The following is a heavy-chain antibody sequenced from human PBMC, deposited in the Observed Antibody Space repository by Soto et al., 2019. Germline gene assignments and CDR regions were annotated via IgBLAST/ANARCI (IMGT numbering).Heavy chain of an antibody. CDR2: IWYDGSNK. Sequence: QVQLVESGGGVVQPGRSLRLSCAASGFTFSSYGMHWVRQAPGKGLEWVAVIWYDGSNKYYADSVKGRFTISRDNSKNPLYLQMNSLRAEDTAVYYCARPRSGAGDAFDIWGQGTMVTVSS. CDR3: ARPRSGAGDAFDI. CDR1: GFTFSSYG. V-gene: IGHV3-33*01. D-gene: IGHD3-10*01. J-gene: IGHJ3*02.